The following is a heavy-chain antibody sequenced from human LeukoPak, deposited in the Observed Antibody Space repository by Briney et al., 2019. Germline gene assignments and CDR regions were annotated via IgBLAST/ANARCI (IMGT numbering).Heavy chain of an antibody. V-gene: IGHV3-23*01. CDR1: GFTFRSYA. J-gene: IGHJ4*02. Sequence: PGGSLRLSCAASGFTFRSYAMSWVREAPGKGLEWVSGITASDGRTYYADSVKGRFTISRDNSKNTLYLQMNSLRAEDTAVYYCAREGIAGYYFDYWGQGTLITVSS. CDR2: ITASDGRT. CDR3: AREGIAGYYFDY. D-gene: IGHD6-13*01.